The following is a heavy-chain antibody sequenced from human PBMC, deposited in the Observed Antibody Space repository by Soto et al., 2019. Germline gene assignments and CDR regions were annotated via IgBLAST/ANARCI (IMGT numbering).Heavy chain of an antibody. Sequence: HPGGSLRLSCAASGFTFSSYGMHWVRQAPGKGLEWVAVIWYDGSNKYYADSVKGRFTISRDNSKNTLYLQMNSLRAEDTAVYYCARDVPIPMTETGEEAFDTWGQGTMVTVSS. CDR2: IWYDGSNK. J-gene: IGHJ3*02. V-gene: IGHV3-33*01. D-gene: IGHD3-22*01. CDR1: GFTFSSYG. CDR3: ARDVPIPMTETGEEAFDT.